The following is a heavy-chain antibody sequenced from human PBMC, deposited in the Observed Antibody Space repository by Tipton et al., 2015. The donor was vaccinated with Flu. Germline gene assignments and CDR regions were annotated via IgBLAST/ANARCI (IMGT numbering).Heavy chain of an antibody. CDR2: IDTSGHAI. V-gene: IGHV3-23*01. D-gene: IGHD3-16*02. Sequence: GSLRLSCAASGFNFNTYAFNWVRQAPGKGLEWVSSIDTSGHAIYYADSVRGRFTISRDNSKNTVFLQMNTLRAEDAAVYYCARVLSSEYYYGMDVWGQGTTVTVSS. J-gene: IGHJ6*02. CDR1: GFNFNTYA. CDR3: ARVLSSEYYYGMDV.